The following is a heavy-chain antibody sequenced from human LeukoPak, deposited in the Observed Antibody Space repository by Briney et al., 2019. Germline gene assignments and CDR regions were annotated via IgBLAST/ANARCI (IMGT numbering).Heavy chain of an antibody. V-gene: IGHV3-7*01. J-gene: IGHJ4*02. CDR2: IKQDGSEK. CDR3: ARDHDYVWGSYRAYYFDY. Sequence: PGGSLRLSCAASGFTFSSYWMSWVRQAPGKGLEWVANIKQDGSEKYYVDSVKGRFTISRDNAKNSLYLQMNSLRAEDMAVYYCARDHDYVWGSYRAYYFDYWGQGTLVTVSS. CDR1: GFTFSSYW. D-gene: IGHD3-16*02.